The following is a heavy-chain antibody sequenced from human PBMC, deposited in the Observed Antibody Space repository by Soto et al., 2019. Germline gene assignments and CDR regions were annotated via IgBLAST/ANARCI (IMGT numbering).Heavy chain of an antibody. D-gene: IGHD3-9*01. CDR1: GFTFSGSA. CDR2: IRSKANSYAT. V-gene: IGHV3-73*01. Sequence: GSLGLLCEASGFTFSGSAMHWVRQASGKGLERVGLIRSKANSYATAYAASVKGRFTISRDDSKNTAYLQMNSLKNEDTDVYYCTRFSDYDILTGYYPGSPFGMDVWGQGTTVTVYS. J-gene: IGHJ6*02. CDR3: TRFSDYDILTGYYPGSPFGMDV.